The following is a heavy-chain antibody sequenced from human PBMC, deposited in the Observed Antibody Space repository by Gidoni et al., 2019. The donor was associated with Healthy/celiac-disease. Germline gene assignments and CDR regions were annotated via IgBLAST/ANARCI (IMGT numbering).Heavy chain of an antibody. V-gene: IGHV3-30*18. J-gene: IGHJ4*02. CDR3: AKDHFDY. Sequence: QVQLVESGGGVVQPGRSLRLSCAASGFTFSTYDMHWVRQAPGKGLEWVAVISYDEKKKSYTDSVKGRFTISRDNSKNTLSLQMNSLRAEDTAVYYCAKDHFDYWGQGTLVTVSS. CDR1: GFTFSTYD. CDR2: ISYDEKKK.